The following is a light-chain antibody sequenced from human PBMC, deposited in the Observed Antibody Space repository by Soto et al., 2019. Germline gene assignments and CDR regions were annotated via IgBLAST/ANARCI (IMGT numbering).Light chain of an antibody. J-gene: IGKJ5*01. CDR2: GAS. CDR3: QQYGSSSIT. V-gene: IGKV3-20*01. CDR1: QSVSSSY. Sequence: EIVLTQSPGTLSLSPGERSTLSCMSSQSVSSSYLAWYQQKPGQAPRLLIYGASSRATGIPDRFSGSGSGTDFTLTISRLEPEDFAVYYCQQYGSSSITFGQGTRLEI.